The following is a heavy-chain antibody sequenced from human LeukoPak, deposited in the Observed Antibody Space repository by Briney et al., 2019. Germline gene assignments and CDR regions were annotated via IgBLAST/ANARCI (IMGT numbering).Heavy chain of an antibody. D-gene: IGHD2-15*01. V-gene: IGHV4-59*01. CDR3: ASYSGGAFDI. J-gene: IGHJ3*02. CDR1: GDSIRSDY. Sequence: SETLSLTCTVSGDSIRSDYWSRIRQPPGKGLEWIGRVYYTGSTNYNPSLKSRATMSVVTSKNQFSLKLNSVTAADTAVYYCASYSGGAFDIWGQGTMVTVSS. CDR2: VYYTGST.